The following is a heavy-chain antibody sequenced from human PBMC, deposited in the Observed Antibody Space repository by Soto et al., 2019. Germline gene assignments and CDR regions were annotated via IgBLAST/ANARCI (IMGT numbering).Heavy chain of an antibody. Sequence: SLRLSCAASGFTFSSYGMHWVRQAPGKGLEWVAVIWYDGSNKYYADSVKGRFTISRDNSKNTLYLQMNSLRAEDTAVYYCARDSIVVVVAATKRNYYYYGMDVWGQGTTVTVSS. CDR3: ARDSIVVVVAATKRNYYYYGMDV. CDR1: GFTFSSYG. V-gene: IGHV3-33*01. J-gene: IGHJ6*02. D-gene: IGHD2-15*01. CDR2: IWYDGSNK.